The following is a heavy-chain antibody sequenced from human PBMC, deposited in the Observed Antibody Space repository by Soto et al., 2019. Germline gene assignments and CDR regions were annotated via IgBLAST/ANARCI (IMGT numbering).Heavy chain of an antibody. CDR2: IRTAGDT. Sequence: PVWALRHSCSASLFTFSSYDMHLVLHRALKGLGLVSGIRTAGDTYYPGSVKGRFTISRENAKNSLYLQMNSLRAEDTAVYYCARDLRSSSWPNPGYYYYGMDVWGQGTTVTVSS. J-gene: IGHJ6*02. CDR1: LFTFSSYD. V-gene: IGHV3-13*01. CDR3: ARDLRSSSWPNPGYYYYGMDV. D-gene: IGHD6-13*01.